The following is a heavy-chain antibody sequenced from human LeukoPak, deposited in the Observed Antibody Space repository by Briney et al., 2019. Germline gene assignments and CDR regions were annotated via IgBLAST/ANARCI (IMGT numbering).Heavy chain of an antibody. CDR3: AKTTYYDFWSGEKNWFDP. D-gene: IGHD3-3*01. J-gene: IGHJ5*02. CDR1: GGSISSSSYY. V-gene: IGHV4-39*01. Sequence: SETLSLTCTVSGGSISSSSYYWGWIPQPPGKGLEWIGSIYYSGSTYYNPSLKRRVTISVDTSKNQFSLKLSSVTAADTAVYYCAKTTYYDFWSGEKNWFDPWGQGTLVTVSS. CDR2: IYYSGST.